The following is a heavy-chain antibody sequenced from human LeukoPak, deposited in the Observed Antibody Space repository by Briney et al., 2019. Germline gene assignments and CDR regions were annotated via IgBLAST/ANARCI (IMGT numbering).Heavy chain of an antibody. J-gene: IGHJ5*02. CDR1: GYTFTSYG. CDR2: ISAYNGNT. D-gene: IGHD1-1*01. V-gene: IGHV1-18*01. CDR3: ARRRRMRNWFDP. Sequence: ASVKVSCKASGYTFTSYGISRVRQAPGQGLEWMGWISAYNGNTNYAQKFQGRVTMTRNTSISTAYMELSSLRSEDTAVYYCARRRRMRNWFDPWGQGTLVTVSS.